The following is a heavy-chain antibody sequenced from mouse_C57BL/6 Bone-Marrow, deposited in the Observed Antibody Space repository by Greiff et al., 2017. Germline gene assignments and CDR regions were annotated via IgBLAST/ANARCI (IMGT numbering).Heavy chain of an antibody. V-gene: IGHV14-4*01. Sequence: EVKLQESGAELVRPGASVKLSCTASGFNIKDDYMHWVKQRPEQGLEWIGWIDPENGDTEYASKFQGKATITADTSSNTAYLQLSSLTSEDTAVYYCKSLYYYGSSYFDYWGQGTTLTVSS. CDR3: KSLYYYGSSYFDY. D-gene: IGHD1-1*01. CDR2: IDPENGDT. J-gene: IGHJ2*01. CDR1: GFNIKDDY.